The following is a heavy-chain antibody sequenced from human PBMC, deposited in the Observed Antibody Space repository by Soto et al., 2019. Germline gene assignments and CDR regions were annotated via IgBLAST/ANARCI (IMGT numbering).Heavy chain of an antibody. V-gene: IGHV3-9*01. CDR1: GFTFDDYA. CDR2: ISWNSGSI. Sequence: GGSLRLSCAASGFTFDDYAMHWVRQAPGKGLEWVSGISWNSGSIGYADSVKGRFTISRDNAKNSLYLQMNSLRAEDTALYYCASPTIATHDASDIWGQGTMVTVS. CDR3: ASPTIATHDASDI. D-gene: IGHD2-21*01. J-gene: IGHJ3*02.